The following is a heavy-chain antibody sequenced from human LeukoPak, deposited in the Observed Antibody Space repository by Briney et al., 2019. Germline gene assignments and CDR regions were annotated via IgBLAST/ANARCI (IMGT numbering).Heavy chain of an antibody. CDR2: ISGSGGST. CDR1: GFTFSSYA. D-gene: IGHD2-2*01. CDR3: AKEGPPDIVVVPAAPSSSYGRDV. V-gene: IGHV3-23*01. J-gene: IGHJ6*02. Sequence: GGSLRLSCAASGFTFSSYAMSWVRQAPGKGLEWVSAISGSGGSTYYADSVKGRFTISRDNSKNALYLQMNSLRAEDTAVYYCAKEGPPDIVVVPAAPSSSYGRDVGAQGPTVTV.